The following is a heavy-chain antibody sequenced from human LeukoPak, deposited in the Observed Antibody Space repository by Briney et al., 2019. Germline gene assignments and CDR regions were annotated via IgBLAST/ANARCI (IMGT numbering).Heavy chain of an antibody. Sequence: SETLSLTCAVSGGSFSGYYWSWIRQPPGKGLEWIGEINHSGSTNYNPSLKSRVTISVDTSKNQFSLKLSSVTAADTAVYYCARGHDSSGYYFDYWGQGTLFTVSS. V-gene: IGHV4-34*01. CDR1: GGSFSGYY. J-gene: IGHJ4*02. CDR3: ARGHDSSGYYFDY. D-gene: IGHD3-22*01. CDR2: INHSGST.